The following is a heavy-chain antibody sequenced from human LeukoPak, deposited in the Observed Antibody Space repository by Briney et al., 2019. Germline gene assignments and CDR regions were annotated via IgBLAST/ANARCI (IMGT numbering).Heavy chain of an antibody. CDR1: GFTVSSNF. D-gene: IGHD3-10*01. Sequence: PGGSLRLSCAASGFTVSSNFMTWVSQAPGQELEWVSVIYSGGSTYYADSVKDRFTISRDNSKNMLYLQMNSLRAEDTAVYYCARGGDSLHYWGQGTLVTVSS. CDR3: ARGGDSLHY. V-gene: IGHV3-66*01. CDR2: IYSGGST. J-gene: IGHJ4*02.